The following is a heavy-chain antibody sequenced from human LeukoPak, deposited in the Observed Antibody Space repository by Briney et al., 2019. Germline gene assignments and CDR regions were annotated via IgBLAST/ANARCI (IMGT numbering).Heavy chain of an antibody. CDR1: GFTFSNAW. D-gene: IGHD6-19*01. CDR2: IKSKTDGGTT. J-gene: IGHJ3*02. Sequence: GGSLRLSCAASGFTFSNAWMSWVRQAPGKGLEWVGRIKSKTDGGTTDYAAPVKGRFTISRDNSKNTLYLQMNSLRAEDTAVYYCARDNGSGWVGGAFDIWGQGTMVTVSS. CDR3: ARDNGSGWVGGAFDI. V-gene: IGHV3-15*01.